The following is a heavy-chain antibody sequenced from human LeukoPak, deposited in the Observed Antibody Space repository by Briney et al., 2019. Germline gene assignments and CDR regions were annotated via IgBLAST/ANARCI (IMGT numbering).Heavy chain of an antibody. J-gene: IGHJ4*02. Sequence: SETLSLTCAVYGGSFSGYYWSWIRQPPGKGLEWIGEINHSGSTNYNPSLKSRVTISVDTSKNQFSLKLSPVTAADTAVYYCAVSLRNDDYWGQGTLVTVSS. D-gene: IGHD1-1*01. V-gene: IGHV4-34*01. CDR1: GGSFSGYY. CDR2: INHSGST. CDR3: AVSLRNDDY.